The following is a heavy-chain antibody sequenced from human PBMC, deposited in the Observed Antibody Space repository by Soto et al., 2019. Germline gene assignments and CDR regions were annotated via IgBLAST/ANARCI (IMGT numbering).Heavy chain of an antibody. D-gene: IGHD3-3*01. CDR1: GGTSTRYA. CDR2: IVPMFGTS. Sequence: QERLVQSGAEVRKPGSSVKGSCKVTGGTSTRYAINWVRQAPGQGLEWMGGIVPMFGTSTYAQKFQGRVTITAATSTNIAYMELRRLRSEDTAVYYCNRGSEYDFWGGYLWGQGTLVSVSS. CDR3: NRGSEYDFWGGYL. J-gene: IGHJ4*02. V-gene: IGHV1-69*06.